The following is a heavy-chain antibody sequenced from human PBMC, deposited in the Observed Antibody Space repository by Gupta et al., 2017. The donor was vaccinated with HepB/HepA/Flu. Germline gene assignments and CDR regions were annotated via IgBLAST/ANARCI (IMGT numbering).Heavy chain of an antibody. CDR2: VSGGGGST. J-gene: IGHJ4*02. D-gene: IGHD6-19*01. CDR1: GFTFSGYA. V-gene: IGHV3-23*01. Sequence: EVQLLESGGGLVQPGGSLRLSCAASGFTFSGYAMSWVRQTPGKGLEWLSGVSGGGGSTYFADSVKGRFTISRDNSKNTLYLQMNSLRAEDTAIYYCAKDRCSSGGCYFDYWGQGTLVTVSS. CDR3: AKDRCSSGGCYFDY.